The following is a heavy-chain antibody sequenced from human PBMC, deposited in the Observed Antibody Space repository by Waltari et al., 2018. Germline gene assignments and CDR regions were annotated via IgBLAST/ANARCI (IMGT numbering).Heavy chain of an antibody. J-gene: IGHJ6*02. CDR2: INAGNGNT. CDR1: GYSFTIYA. CDR3: ARRTVAGDYYGMDV. V-gene: IGHV1-3*01. Sequence: QVQLVQSGAEVKKPGASVKVSCKASGYSFTIYAMHWVRQAPGQRPEWMGWINAGNGNTKYSQKFQGRVTITRDTSASTAYMELSSLRSEDTAVYYCARRTVAGDYYGMDVWGQGTTVTVSS. D-gene: IGHD6-19*01.